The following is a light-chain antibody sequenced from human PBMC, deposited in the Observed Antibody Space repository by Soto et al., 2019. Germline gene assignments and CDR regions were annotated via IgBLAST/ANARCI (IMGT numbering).Light chain of an antibody. V-gene: IGLV1-51*01. J-gene: IGLJ1*01. CDR1: SSDIGGNS. Sequence: QSVLTQPPSVSAAPGQKVTISCSGSSSDIGGNSVSWYQQLPGTAPKLLIYDDNKRPSGIPDRFSGSKSGTSATLGISGLQSEDEADYYCAAWDDSLNAHVFGTGTKVTVL. CDR2: DDN. CDR3: AAWDDSLNAHV.